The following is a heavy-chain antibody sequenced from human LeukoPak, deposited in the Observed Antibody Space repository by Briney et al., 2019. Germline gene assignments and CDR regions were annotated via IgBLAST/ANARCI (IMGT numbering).Heavy chain of an antibody. Sequence: GGSLRLSCAASGFTFSSFSMNWVRRAPGKGREWVPSISRSSSYIYYADSVKGRFTISRDNAKNSLYLQMNSLRAEDTAVYYCARDKAKLWFGESGNWFDPWGQGTLVTVSS. CDR3: ARDKAKLWFGESGNWFDP. V-gene: IGHV3-21*01. CDR1: GFTFSSFS. J-gene: IGHJ5*02. CDR2: ISRSSSYI. D-gene: IGHD3-10*01.